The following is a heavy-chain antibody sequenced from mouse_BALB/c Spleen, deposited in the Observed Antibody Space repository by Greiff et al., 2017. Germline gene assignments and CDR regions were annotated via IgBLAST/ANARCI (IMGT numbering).Heavy chain of an antibody. CDR3: ARDGDYGSSYGYFDV. Sequence: EVQRVESGGGLVQPGGSLKLSCAASGFTFSSYGMSWVRQTPDKRLELVATINSNGGSTYYPDSVKGRFTISRDNAKNTLYLQMSSLKSEDTAMYYCARDGDYGSSYGYFDVWGAGTTVTVSS. CDR2: INSNGGST. CDR1: GFTFSSYG. D-gene: IGHD1-1*01. V-gene: IGHV5-6-3*01. J-gene: IGHJ1*01.